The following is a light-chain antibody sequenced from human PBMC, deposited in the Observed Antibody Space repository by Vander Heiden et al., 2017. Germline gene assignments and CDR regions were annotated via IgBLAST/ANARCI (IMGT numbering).Light chain of an antibody. Sequence: ELVLTQSPATLSLPPGERATLSCRASQSVSSYLAWYQQKPGQAPRLLIYDASNRATGIPARFSGSGSGTDFTLTISSLEPEDFAVYYCQQRSNWYTFGQGTKLEIK. J-gene: IGKJ2*01. V-gene: IGKV3-11*01. CDR2: DAS. CDR3: QQRSNWYT. CDR1: QSVSSY.